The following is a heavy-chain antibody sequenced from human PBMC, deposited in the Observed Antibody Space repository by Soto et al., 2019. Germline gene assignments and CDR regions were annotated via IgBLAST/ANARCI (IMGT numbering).Heavy chain of an antibody. V-gene: IGHV4-39*01. Sequence: PSETLSFTCTVSGGSISSGGYYWSWIRQHPGKGLEWIGYIYYSGSTYYNPSLKSRVTISVDTSKNQFSLKLSSVTAADTAVYYCARQFSVYGDYGRYFDFWGHGTLVTVSS. CDR1: GGSISSGGYY. D-gene: IGHD4-17*01. J-gene: IGHJ4*01. CDR2: IYYSGST. CDR3: ARQFSVYGDYGRYFDF.